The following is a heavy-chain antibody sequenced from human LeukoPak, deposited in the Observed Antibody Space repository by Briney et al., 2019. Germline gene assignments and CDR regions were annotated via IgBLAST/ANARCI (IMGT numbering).Heavy chain of an antibody. CDR1: GGSVSISNW. CDR2: ISHSGST. D-gene: IGHD3-22*01. CDR3: ARVSGITMIVVLQSDAFDI. V-gene: IGHV4-4*02. Sequence: PSGTLSLTCAVSGGSVSISNWWTWVRQVPGKGLEWIGEISHSGSTNYNPSLKSRVTISLDKSKNQFSLKLSSVTAADTAVYYCARVSGITMIVVLQSDAFDIWGQGTLVTVSS. J-gene: IGHJ3*02.